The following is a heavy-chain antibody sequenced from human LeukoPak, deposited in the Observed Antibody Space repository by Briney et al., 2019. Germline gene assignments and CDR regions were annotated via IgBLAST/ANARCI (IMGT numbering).Heavy chain of an antibody. CDR1: GFTFSSYA. J-gene: IGHJ4*02. V-gene: IGHV3-23*01. CDR3: AKVQYDACYYDSFDY. D-gene: IGHD3-22*01. Sequence: GGSLRLSCAASGFTFSSYAMSWVRQAPGKGLEWVSAISGSGGSTYYADSVKGRFTISRDNSKNTLYLQMNSLRAEDTAVYYCAKVQYDACYYDSFDYWGQGTLVTVSS. CDR2: ISGSGGST.